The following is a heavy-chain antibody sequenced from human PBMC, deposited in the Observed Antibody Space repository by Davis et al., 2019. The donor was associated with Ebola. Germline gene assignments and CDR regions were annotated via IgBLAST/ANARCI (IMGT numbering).Heavy chain of an antibody. Sequence: SGPTLVKPTQTLTLTCTFSGFSLPTTGLALSFLRQPPGKALEWLALIYWDDDKRYSPSLKSRLTITKDTSKNQVVLTMTNMDPVDTATYYCARGTTVVYDAFDIWGQGTMVTVSS. J-gene: IGHJ3*02. CDR3: ARGTTVVYDAFDI. V-gene: IGHV2-5*02. CDR2: IYWDDDK. CDR1: GFSLPTTGLA. D-gene: IGHD4-23*01.